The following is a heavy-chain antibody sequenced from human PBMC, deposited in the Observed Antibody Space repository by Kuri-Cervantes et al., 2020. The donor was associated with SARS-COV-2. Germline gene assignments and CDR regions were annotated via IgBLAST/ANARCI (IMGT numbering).Heavy chain of an antibody. J-gene: IGHJ5*02. CDR1: GGSFSGYY. V-gene: IGHV4-59*01. CDR3: ARVVRGRRITMIVAGYNWFDP. CDR2: IYYSGST. D-gene: IGHD3-22*01. Sequence: SETLSLTCAVYGGSFSGYYWSWIRQPPGKGLEWIGYIYYSGSTNYNPSLKSRVTISVDTSKNQFSLKLSSVTAADTAVYYCARVVRGRRITMIVAGYNWFDPWGQGTLVTVSS.